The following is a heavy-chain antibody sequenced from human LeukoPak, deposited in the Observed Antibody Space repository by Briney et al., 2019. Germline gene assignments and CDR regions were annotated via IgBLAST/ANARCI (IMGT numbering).Heavy chain of an antibody. J-gene: IGHJ4*02. D-gene: IGHD2-21*01. CDR3: ARGDWVN. V-gene: IGHV4-34*01. CDR1: GGSFSGYY. Sequence: SETLSLTCAVYGGSFSGYYWSWIRQPPGKGLEWIGEINHSGSTNYNPSLKSRATISADTSKNQFSLKLSSVTAADTAVYYCARGDWVNWGQGTLVTVSS. CDR2: INHSGST.